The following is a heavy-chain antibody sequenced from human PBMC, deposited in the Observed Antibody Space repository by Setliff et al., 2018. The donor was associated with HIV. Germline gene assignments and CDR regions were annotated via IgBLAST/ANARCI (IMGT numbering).Heavy chain of an antibody. CDR1: GFTFSSHW. CDR3: AGSRGYFVQAD. D-gene: IGHD1-1*01. J-gene: IGHJ4*02. CDR2: IRQDGSEK. Sequence: PGGSLRLSCEASGFTFSSHWMSWVRQAPGKGLEWVANIRQDGSEKYYVDSVKGRFTISRDNINNFLYLQMNSLRAEDTAVYYCAGSRGYFVQADWGQGTLVTVSS. V-gene: IGHV3-7*01.